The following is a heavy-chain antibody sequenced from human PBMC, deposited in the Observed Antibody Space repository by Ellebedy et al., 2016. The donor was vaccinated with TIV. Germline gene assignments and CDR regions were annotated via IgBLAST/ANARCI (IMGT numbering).Heavy chain of an antibody. CDR2: MYYSGRT. V-gene: IGHV4-39*01. CDR1: GGSISSGGYY. CDR3: ASRFSGSYQDPFDY. D-gene: IGHD3-10*01. Sequence: MPSETLSLTCTVSGGSISSGGYYWSWIRQPPGQGLEWIGSMYYSGRTYYNPSLKSRLTISVDRSKNQFSLKLNSMTATDTAVYYCASRFSGSYQDPFDYWGQGILVTVSS. J-gene: IGHJ4*02.